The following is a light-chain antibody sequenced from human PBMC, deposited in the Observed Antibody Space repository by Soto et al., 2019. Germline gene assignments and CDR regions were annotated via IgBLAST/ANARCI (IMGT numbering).Light chain of an antibody. CDR1: RSDIGGYNF. Sequence: QSVLTQPRSVSGSPGQSVTISCTGTRSDIGGYNFVSWYQQQPGQAPKLIIYDVIKRPSGVPDRFSGSKSGNTASLTIYGLQAEDEADYYCCSYAGGYTHVFGTGTKVTVL. J-gene: IGLJ1*01. V-gene: IGLV2-11*01. CDR3: CSYAGGYTHV. CDR2: DVI.